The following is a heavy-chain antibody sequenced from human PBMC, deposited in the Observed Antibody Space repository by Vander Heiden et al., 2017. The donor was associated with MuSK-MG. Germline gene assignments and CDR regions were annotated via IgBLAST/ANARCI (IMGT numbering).Heavy chain of an antibody. D-gene: IGHD6-19*01. CDR2: IYHSGST. V-gene: IGHV4-38-2*01. J-gene: IGHJ4*02. Sequence: QVQLQESGPGLVKPSETLSLTCAVSGYSISSGYYWGWIRQPPGKGLEWIGSIYHSGSTYYNPSLKRRVTISVDTSKNQCSLKRSSVTAADTAVYYCARRGDSSGWSYEPSDYWGQGTLVTVSS. CDR3: ARRGDSSGWSYEPSDY. CDR1: GYSISSGYY.